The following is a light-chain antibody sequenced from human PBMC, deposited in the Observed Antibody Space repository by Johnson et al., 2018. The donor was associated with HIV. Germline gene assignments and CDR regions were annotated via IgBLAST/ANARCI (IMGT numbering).Light chain of an antibody. CDR3: GTWDPSLSAGEV. CDR2: DDN. Sequence: SVLTQPPSVSAAPGQKVTISCSGSSSNIVNNYVSWYQQLPGTAPKLLIYDDNKRPSGIPDRFSGSKSGTSATLGITGLQTGDEADYYCGTWDPSLSAGEVFGTGTKVTVL. CDR1: SSNIVNNY. J-gene: IGLJ1*01. V-gene: IGLV1-51*01.